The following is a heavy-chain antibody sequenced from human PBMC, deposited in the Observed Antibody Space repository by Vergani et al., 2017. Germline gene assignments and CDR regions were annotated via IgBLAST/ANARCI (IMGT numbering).Heavy chain of an antibody. J-gene: IGHJ4*02. CDR3: ARDRYSSTPTPPDY. CDR1: GCTFSSYA. Sequence: QVQLVQSGAEVKKPGSSVKVSCKASGCTFSSYAISWVRQAPGQGLEWMGRIIPTLGIANYAQKFQGRVTITADKSTSTAYMELSSLRSEDTAVYYCARDRYSSTPTPPDYWGQGTLVTVSS. D-gene: IGHD6-13*01. CDR2: IIPTLGIA. V-gene: IGHV1-69*04.